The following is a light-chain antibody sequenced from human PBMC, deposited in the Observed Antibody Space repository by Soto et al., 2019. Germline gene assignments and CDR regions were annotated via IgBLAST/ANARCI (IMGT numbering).Light chain of an antibody. CDR2: SYD. Sequence: QSALTQPPSASGTPGQRVTISCSTSSSNIGGNTVNWYQQVPGTAPKLLIYSYDQRPSGVPDRFSGSKSGTSASLAISGLQSEEEADYYCAAWDASLNGYVFGTGTKVTVL. CDR3: AAWDASLNGYV. V-gene: IGLV1-44*01. J-gene: IGLJ1*01. CDR1: SSNIGGNT.